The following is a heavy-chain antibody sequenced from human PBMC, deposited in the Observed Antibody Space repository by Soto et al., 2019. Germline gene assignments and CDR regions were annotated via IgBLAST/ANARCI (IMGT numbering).Heavy chain of an antibody. J-gene: IGHJ6*02. CDR3: ASSDCSSTSCLYYYYGMDV. V-gene: IGHV5-51*01. CDR1: GYSFTSYW. D-gene: IGHD2-2*01. Sequence: GESLKISRKGSGYSFTSYWIGWVRQMPGKGLEWMGIIYPGDSDTRYSPSFQGQVTISADKSISTAYLQWSSLKASDTAMYYCASSDCSSTSCLYYYYGMDVWGQGTTVTVSS. CDR2: IYPGDSDT.